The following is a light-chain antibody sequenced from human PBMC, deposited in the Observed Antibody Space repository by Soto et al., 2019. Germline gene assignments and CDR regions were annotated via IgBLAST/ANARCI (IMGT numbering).Light chain of an antibody. CDR1: QIISSW. Sequence: DIQMNQSPSTLSASVGDRVTITCRASQIISSWLAWYQQKPGKAPKLLIYDASSLESGVPSRFTGSGSGTEFTLTISSLQPDDFATYYCQQYNTYSTFGQGTKVDIK. V-gene: IGKV1-5*01. CDR3: QQYNTYST. J-gene: IGKJ1*01. CDR2: DAS.